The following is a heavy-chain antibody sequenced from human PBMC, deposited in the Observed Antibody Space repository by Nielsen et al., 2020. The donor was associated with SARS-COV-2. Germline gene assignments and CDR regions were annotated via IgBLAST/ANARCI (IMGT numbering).Heavy chain of an antibody. D-gene: IGHD4-17*01. CDR3: ARARGAYGDYYYYYYTDV. CDR1: GASFSSTSAA. Sequence: SDTLSLTCAISGASFSSTSAAWNWIRQSPSRGLEWLGRTYYRSKWYNDYAVSVKSRITINPDTSKNQFSLHLNSVTPEDTAVYYCARARGAYGDYYYYYYTDVWGKGTTVTVSS. CDR2: TYYRSKWYN. J-gene: IGHJ6*03. V-gene: IGHV6-1*01.